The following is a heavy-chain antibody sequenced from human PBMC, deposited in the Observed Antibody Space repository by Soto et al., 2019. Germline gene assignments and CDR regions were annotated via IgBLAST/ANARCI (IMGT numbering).Heavy chain of an antibody. CDR3: AKDHYYGSGGNWFDP. Sequence: GGSLRLSCAASGFTFSSYAMSWVRQAPGKGLEWVSAISGSGGSTYYADSVKGRFTISRDNSKNTLYLQMNSLRAEDTAVYYCAKDHYYGSGGNWFDPWGQGTLVTVSS. J-gene: IGHJ5*02. V-gene: IGHV3-23*01. CDR2: ISGSGGST. CDR1: GFTFSSYA. D-gene: IGHD3-10*01.